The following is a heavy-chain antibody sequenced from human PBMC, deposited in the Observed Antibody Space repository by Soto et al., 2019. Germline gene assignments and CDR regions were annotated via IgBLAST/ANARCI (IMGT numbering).Heavy chain of an antibody. CDR2: IYYSGSS. V-gene: IGHV4-31*03. J-gene: IGHJ4*02. CDR1: GDSISSSGYY. Sequence: SETLSLTCSVSGDSISSSGYYWSWIRQRPGKGLEWIGNIYYSGSSYNNPSLKSRVTISVNTSKNQLSLNLRSVTAADTAVYYCARDSDYYSSGSFDYWGQGTLVTVSS. D-gene: IGHD3-10*01. CDR3: ARDSDYYSSGSFDY.